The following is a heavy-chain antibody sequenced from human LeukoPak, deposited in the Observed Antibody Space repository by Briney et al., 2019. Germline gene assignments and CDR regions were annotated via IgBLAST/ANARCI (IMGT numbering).Heavy chain of an antibody. J-gene: IGHJ4*02. CDR1: GFTFSRNG. CDR3: ARGGLYGDYSFYFDS. CDR2: IWYDGSNK. V-gene: IGHV3-33*01. D-gene: IGHD4-17*01. Sequence: GRSLRLSCVASGFTFSRNGMHWVRQAPGKGLEWVAVIWYDGSNKYYADSVKGRFTISRDNSKNTLYLQMNSLRAEDAAVYYCARGGLYGDYSFYFDSWGQGTLVTVSS.